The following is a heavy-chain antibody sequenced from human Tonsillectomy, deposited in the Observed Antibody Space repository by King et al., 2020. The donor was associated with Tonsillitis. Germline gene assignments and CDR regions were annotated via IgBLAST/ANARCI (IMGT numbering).Heavy chain of an antibody. Sequence: VQLVESGGGVVQPGRSLSLSCAASGFSFSSYGMHWVRQAPGKGLEWVAVISFDGSRKNYADSVKGRFTIFRDGSNNTLFLQMNSLRADDTAVYYCARERVYSSGWGIDHWGQGTLPSVS. V-gene: IGHV3-33*05. CDR2: ISFDGSRK. CDR1: GFSFSSYG. CDR3: ARERVYSSGWGIDH. J-gene: IGHJ4*02. D-gene: IGHD6-19*01.